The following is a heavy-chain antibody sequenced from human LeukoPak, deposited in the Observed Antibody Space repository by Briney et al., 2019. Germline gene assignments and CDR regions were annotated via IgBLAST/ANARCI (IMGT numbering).Heavy chain of an antibody. CDR1: GFTFSSYA. CDR3: ARDLPGAVADAFDI. D-gene: IGHD6-19*01. CDR2: ISYDGSNK. Sequence: GGSLRLSSAASGFTFSSYAMHWVRQAPGKGLEWVAVISYDGSNKYYADSVKGRFTISRDNSKNTLYLQMNSLRAEDTAVYYCARDLPGAVADAFDIWGQGTMVTVSS. J-gene: IGHJ3*02. V-gene: IGHV3-30*04.